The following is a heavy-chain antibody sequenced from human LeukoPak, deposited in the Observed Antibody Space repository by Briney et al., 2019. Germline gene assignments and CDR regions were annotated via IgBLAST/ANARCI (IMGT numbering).Heavy chain of an antibody. CDR3: AREQWLALGGWFDP. D-gene: IGHD6-19*01. Sequence: TGGSLRLSCAASGFTVSGNYMSWVRQAPGKGLEWVSVIYSGGSTYYADSVKGRFTISRDNSKNTLYLQMNSLRAEDTAVYYCAREQWLALGGWFDPWGQGTLVTVSS. J-gene: IGHJ5*02. CDR2: IYSGGST. V-gene: IGHV3-53*01. CDR1: GFTVSGNY.